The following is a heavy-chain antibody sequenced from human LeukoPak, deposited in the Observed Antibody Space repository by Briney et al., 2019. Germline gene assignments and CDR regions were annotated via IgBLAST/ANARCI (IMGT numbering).Heavy chain of an antibody. CDR2: IYSGVPT. J-gene: IGHJ4*02. CDR1: GVSINRFY. Sequence: SETLSLTCTTSGVSINRFYWSWVRQPPGKGLEWIGNIYSGVPTYFNPSLKSRVTISVDTSKNQFSLNLASVTAADTAMYYCVQTTGWPGFDYWGQGILVTVSS. V-gene: IGHV4-4*09. D-gene: IGHD1-1*01. CDR3: VQTTGWPGFDY.